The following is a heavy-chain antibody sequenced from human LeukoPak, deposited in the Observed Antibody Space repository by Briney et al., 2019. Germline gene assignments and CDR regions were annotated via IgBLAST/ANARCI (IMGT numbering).Heavy chain of an antibody. J-gene: IGHJ6*03. Sequence: SWVSLRFSCAASGFTFDYYDMIWVRQVPGQGLEWVTGINWNGGSTGNADSVKGRFTISGDNAKNSLYLQMNSLRVEDTAVYYCARLPLFVGSHYMDVWGKGTTVTVAS. D-gene: IGHD2-15*01. CDR2: INWNGGST. V-gene: IGHV3-20*04. CDR3: ARLPLFVGSHYMDV. CDR1: GFTFDYYD.